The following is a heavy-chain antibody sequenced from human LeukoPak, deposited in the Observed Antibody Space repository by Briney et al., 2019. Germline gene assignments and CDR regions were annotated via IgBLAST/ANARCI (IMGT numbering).Heavy chain of an antibody. CDR3: ASIWDGVGFH. D-gene: IGHD3-16*01. CDR2: ISSSSSYT. J-gene: IGHJ4*02. Sequence: PGGSLRLSCAASGFTFSDYYMSWIRQAPGKGLEWVPYISSSSSYTNYADSVKGRFTISRDNAKNSLYLQMNSLRAEDTAVYYCASIWDGVGFHWGQGTLVTVSS. V-gene: IGHV3-11*03. CDR1: GFTFSDYY.